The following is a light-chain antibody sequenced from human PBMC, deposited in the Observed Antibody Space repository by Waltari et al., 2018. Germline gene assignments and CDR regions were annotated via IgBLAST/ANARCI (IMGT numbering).Light chain of an antibody. CDR2: RNT. Sequence: SPGLTQPPSVSVSPGQTALITCSWSALTDKLIYWFQQKSGQAPVVVIRRNTGRPSGIPERFSASDSGTTGTLVISGVEAEDEADYYCQSADDSGNNVLFGGGTKLTVL. V-gene: IGLV3-25*03. CDR1: ALTDKL. J-gene: IGLJ2*01. CDR3: QSADDSGNNVL.